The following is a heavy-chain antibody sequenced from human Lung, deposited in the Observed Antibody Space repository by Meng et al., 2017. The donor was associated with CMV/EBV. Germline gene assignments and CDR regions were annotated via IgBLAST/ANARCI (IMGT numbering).Heavy chain of an antibody. CDR2: IIPILGIA. J-gene: IGHJ6*02. D-gene: IGHD3-16*01. CDR3: AKWGWGALYGGMDV. CDR1: GGTFSSYT. V-gene: IGHV1-69*02. Sequence: SVXVSCKTSGGTFSSYTISWVRQAPGQGLEWMGRIIPILGIASYSQKFQGRVTITADKSTSTAYMELSSLRSEDTAVYYCAKWGWGALYGGMDVWGQGTTVTGSS.